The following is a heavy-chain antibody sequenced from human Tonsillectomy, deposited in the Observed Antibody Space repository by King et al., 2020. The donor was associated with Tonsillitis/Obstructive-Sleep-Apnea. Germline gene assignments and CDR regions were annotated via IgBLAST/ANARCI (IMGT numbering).Heavy chain of an antibody. CDR3: ARTYDFWSGYYIRQPYDY. CDR2: INHSGST. D-gene: IGHD3-3*01. V-gene: IGHV4-34*01. Sequence: VQLQQWGAGLLKPSETLSLTCAVYGGSFSGYYWSWIRQPPGKGLEWIGEINHSGSTNYNPSLKSRVTISVDTSKNQFSLKLSSVTAADTAVYYCARTYDFWSGYYIRQPYDYWGQGTLVTVSS. CDR1: GGSFSGYY. J-gene: IGHJ4*02.